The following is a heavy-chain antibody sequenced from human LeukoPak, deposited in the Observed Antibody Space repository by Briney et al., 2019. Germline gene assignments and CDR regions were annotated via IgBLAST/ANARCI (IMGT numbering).Heavy chain of an antibody. CDR3: ARAVRFSSGWYVGYYFDY. CDR2: IYYSGST. CDR1: GGSISSYY. J-gene: IGHJ4*02. D-gene: IGHD6-19*01. V-gene: IGHV4-59*01. Sequence: PSETLSLTCTVSGGSISSYYWSWIRQPPGKGLEWIGYIYYSGSTNYNPSLKSRVTISVDTSKNQFSLKLSSVTAADTAVYYCARAVRFSSGWYVGYYFDYWGQGTLVTVSS.